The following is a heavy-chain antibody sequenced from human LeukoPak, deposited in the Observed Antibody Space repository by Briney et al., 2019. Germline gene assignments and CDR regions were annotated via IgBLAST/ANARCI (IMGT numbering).Heavy chain of an antibody. Sequence: GGSLRLSCAASGFTFSTYWMTWVRQAPGKGLEWVANIKPSGTETYYGDPVKGRFTISRDNAKNLLYLQMSSLRAEDTAVYSCGRFGDEAGIDNWGQGTTVTVSS. CDR1: GFTFSTYW. CDR2: IKPSGTET. D-gene: IGHD3-10*01. CDR3: GRFGDEAGIDN. V-gene: IGHV3-7*01. J-gene: IGHJ6*02.